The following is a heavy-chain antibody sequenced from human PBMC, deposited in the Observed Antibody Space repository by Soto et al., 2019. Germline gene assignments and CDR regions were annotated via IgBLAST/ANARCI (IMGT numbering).Heavy chain of an antibody. J-gene: IGHJ5*02. D-gene: IGHD4-17*01. Sequence: GGSLRLSCAASGFTFSSYAMSWVRQAPGKGLEWVSAISGSGGSTYYADSVKGRFTISRDNSKNTLYLQMNSLRAEDTAVYYCAKATYGDYDYNWFDPWGQGTLVTVSS. CDR1: GFTFSSYA. CDR2: ISGSGGST. CDR3: AKATYGDYDYNWFDP. V-gene: IGHV3-23*01.